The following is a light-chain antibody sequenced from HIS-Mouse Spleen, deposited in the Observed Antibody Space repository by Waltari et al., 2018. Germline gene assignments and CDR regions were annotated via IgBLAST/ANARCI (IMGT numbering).Light chain of an antibody. CDR3: SSYTSSSTLV. V-gene: IGLV2-14*03. J-gene: IGLJ2*01. CDR2: DVS. CDR1: SSDVGGYNY. Sequence: QSALTQPASVSGSPGQSITISCTGTSSDVGGYNYVSWYPQHPGKAPKLMIYDVSNRPRGLSNRFSGSKAGNTASLTISGLQAEDEADYYCSSYTSSSTLVFGGGTKLTVL.